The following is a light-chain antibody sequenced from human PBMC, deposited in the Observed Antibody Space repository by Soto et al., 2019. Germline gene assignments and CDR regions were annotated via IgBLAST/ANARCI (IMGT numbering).Light chain of an antibody. V-gene: IGLV1-47*01. CDR3: AAWDVSLSGPV. CDR2: RNN. CDR1: SSNIGSNY. J-gene: IGLJ3*02. Sequence: QSVLTQPPSASGTPGQRVTISCSGSSSNIGSNYVYWYQQLPGTAPKLLIYRNNQRPSGVPGRFSGSKSGTSASLAISGLGSEDEDDYYCAAWDVSLSGPVFGGGTQLTVL.